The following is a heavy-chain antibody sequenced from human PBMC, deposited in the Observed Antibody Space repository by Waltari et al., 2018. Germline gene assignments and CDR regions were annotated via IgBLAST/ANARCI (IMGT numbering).Heavy chain of an antibody. CDR3: ARHEPFTGAGDAFDI. V-gene: IGHV4-59*01. Sequence: QVQLQESGPGLVKPSETLSLTCTVSGGSISSYYWSWIRQPPGKGLEWIGYIYYSGSTNYNPSLKSRVTISVDTSKNQFSLKLSSVTAADTAVYYCARHEPFTGAGDAFDIWGQGTMVTVSS. CDR1: GGSISSYY. D-gene: IGHD2-8*02. J-gene: IGHJ3*02. CDR2: IYYSGST.